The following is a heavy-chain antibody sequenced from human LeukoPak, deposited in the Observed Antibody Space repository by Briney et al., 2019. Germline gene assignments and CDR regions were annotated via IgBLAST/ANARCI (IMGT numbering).Heavy chain of an antibody. CDR2: ITGDGSST. J-gene: IGHJ2*01. V-gene: IGHV3-74*01. CDR1: GFTFSSYS. CDR3: ARDTGWYFDL. Sequence: GGSLRLSCAASGFTFSSYSMNWVRQVPGKGLVWVSRITGDGSSTTYADSVKGRFTISRDNANNTVFLQMISLRAEDTAVYYCARDTGWYFDLWGRGTLVTVSS. D-gene: IGHD4-17*01.